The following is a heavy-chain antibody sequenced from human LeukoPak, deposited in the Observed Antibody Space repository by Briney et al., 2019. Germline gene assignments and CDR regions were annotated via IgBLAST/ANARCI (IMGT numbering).Heavy chain of an antibody. J-gene: IGHJ4*02. CDR2: MSGDATST. D-gene: IGHD6-13*01. V-gene: IGHV3-23*01. CDR3: AKRTSGSSWYSSDS. CDR1: GFTFSSYW. Sequence: GGSLRLSCAASGFTFSSYWMHWVRQAPGKGLEWVSTMSGDATSTYYADSVKGRFTISRDNSKNTLYLQMNSLRADDTAVYYCAKRTSGSSWYSSDSWGQGTLVTVSS.